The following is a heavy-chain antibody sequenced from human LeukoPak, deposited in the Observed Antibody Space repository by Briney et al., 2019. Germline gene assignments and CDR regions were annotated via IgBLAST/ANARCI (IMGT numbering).Heavy chain of an antibody. CDR1: GFTFSSYA. Sequence: PGGSLRLSCAASGFTFSSYAMHWVRQAPGKGLEWVAVISYDGSNKYYADSVKGRFTISRDNPKNTLYLKMNSLRAEDTAVYYCARGIAAAGAVTDQGYYFDYWGQGTLVTVSS. CDR3: ARGIAAAGAVTDQGYYFDY. J-gene: IGHJ4*02. D-gene: IGHD6-13*01. V-gene: IGHV3-30-3*01. CDR2: ISYDGSNK.